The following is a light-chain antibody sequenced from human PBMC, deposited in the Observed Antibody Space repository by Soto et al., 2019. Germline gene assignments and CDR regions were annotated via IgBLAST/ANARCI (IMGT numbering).Light chain of an antibody. Sequence: EIVMTQSPATLSVSSGERATLSCRASQSVSSNLAWYQQKPGQAPRLLIYGASTRATGIPARLSGSGSGTEFTLTISSLQSEDFAVYYCQQYNNWPRTFGQGTKVDSK. CDR2: GAS. CDR3: QQYNNWPRT. J-gene: IGKJ1*01. CDR1: QSVSSN. V-gene: IGKV3-15*01.